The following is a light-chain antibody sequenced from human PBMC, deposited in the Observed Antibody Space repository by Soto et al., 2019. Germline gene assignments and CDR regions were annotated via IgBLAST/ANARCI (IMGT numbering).Light chain of an antibody. CDR1: SSDVGGYNY. CDR2: EVT. J-gene: IGLJ1*01. CDR3: SSYTSSSTLYV. Sequence: QSVLTQPASVSGSPGQSISISCTGTSSDVGGYNYVSWYQQHPGKAPKLMIFEVTTRPSGVSNRFSGSRSGNTASLTISGLQPEDEADYYCSSYTSSSTLYVFGTGTKVTVL. V-gene: IGLV2-14*01.